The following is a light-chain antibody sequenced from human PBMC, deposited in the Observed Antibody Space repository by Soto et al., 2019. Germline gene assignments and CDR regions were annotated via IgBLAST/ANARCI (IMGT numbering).Light chain of an antibody. Sequence: EIVLTQSPGTLSLSPGERATLSCRASQSVSSSYLAWYQQKPGQAPRLLIYGASSRATGIPDRFSGSGSGTEFTLTISTLEPEDFAVYYCQHYGSSLSITFGQGTRLEIK. V-gene: IGKV3-20*01. CDR2: GAS. CDR3: QHYGSSLSIT. CDR1: QSVSSSY. J-gene: IGKJ5*01.